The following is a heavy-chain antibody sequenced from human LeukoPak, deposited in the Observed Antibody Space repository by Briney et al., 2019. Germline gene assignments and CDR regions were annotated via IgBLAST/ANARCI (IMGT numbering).Heavy chain of an antibody. D-gene: IGHD3-16*01. J-gene: IGHJ4*02. CDR2: IPQDGNIK. Sequence: GGSLRLSCEVSGLTFSSQTMHWLRQAPGKGLEWVAVIPQDGNIKKKADSVEGRFTISRDNSKNTLYLQMNSLRVEDTGVYYCTRDGGATTDFDYWGQGTLVTVSS. CDR3: TRDGGATTDFDY. CDR1: GLTFSSQT. V-gene: IGHV3-30-3*01.